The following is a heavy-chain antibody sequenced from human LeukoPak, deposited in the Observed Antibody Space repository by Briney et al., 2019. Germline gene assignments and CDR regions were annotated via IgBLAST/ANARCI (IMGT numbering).Heavy chain of an antibody. CDR1: GFTFSDYW. CDR3: ARLIVGAIDY. Sequence: GGSLRLSCAASGFTFSDYWMGWVRQAPGKGLEWAANIKQDGSEKYYVDSVKGRFTISRDNAKNSLYLQMNSLRDEDTAVYYCARLIVGAIDYWGQGTLVTVSS. CDR2: IKQDGSEK. V-gene: IGHV3-7*01. J-gene: IGHJ4*02. D-gene: IGHD1-26*01.